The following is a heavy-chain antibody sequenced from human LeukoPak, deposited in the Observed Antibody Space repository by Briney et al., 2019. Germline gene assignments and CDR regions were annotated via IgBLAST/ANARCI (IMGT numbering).Heavy chain of an antibody. Sequence: SETLSLTRAVYGGSFSGYYWSWIRQPPGKGLEWIGEINHSGSTNYNPSLKSRVTISVDTSKNQFSLKLGSVTAADTAVYYCAGFVAVADYYYYYGMDVWGQGTTVTVS. CDR2: INHSGST. CDR1: GGSFSGYY. J-gene: IGHJ6*02. V-gene: IGHV4-34*01. D-gene: IGHD6-19*01. CDR3: AGFVAVADYYYYYGMDV.